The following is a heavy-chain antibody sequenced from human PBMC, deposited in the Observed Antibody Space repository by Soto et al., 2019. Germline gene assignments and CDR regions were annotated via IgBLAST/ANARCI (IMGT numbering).Heavy chain of an antibody. J-gene: IGHJ6*02. CDR2: ISGSGGST. CDR1: GFTFSSYA. CDR3: AKDSKIAVAGKDYYYYGMDV. V-gene: IGHV3-23*01. D-gene: IGHD6-19*01. Sequence: GGSLRLSCAASGFTFSSYAMSWVRQAPGKGLEWVSAISGSGGSTYYADSVKGRFTISRDNSKNTLYLQMNSLRAEDTAVYYCAKDSKIAVAGKDYYYYGMDVWGQGTTVTVSS.